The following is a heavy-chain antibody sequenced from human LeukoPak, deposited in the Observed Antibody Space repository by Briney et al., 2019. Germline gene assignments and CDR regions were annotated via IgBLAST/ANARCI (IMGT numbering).Heavy chain of an antibody. J-gene: IGHJ4*02. V-gene: IGHV3-30*14. CDR2: IPYYGTNK. CDR1: GFTFSTYA. Sequence: GGSLRLSCAASGFTFSTYAMHWVRQAPGKGLEWVAFIPYYGTNKYYADSVKGRFTISRDSSKNTLYLQMNNLRAEDTAMYHCATGNYFDYWGQGTLVTVSS. CDR3: ATGNYFDY. D-gene: IGHD1-1*01.